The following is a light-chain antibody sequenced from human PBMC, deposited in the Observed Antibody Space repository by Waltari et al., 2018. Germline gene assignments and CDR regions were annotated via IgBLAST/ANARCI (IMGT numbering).Light chain of an antibody. CDR3: QQYGSSPLT. CDR1: QSVSHNQ. Sequence: EIVLTQSPGTLFLSPGESATPSCRASQSVSHNQLACYQQSPGQAPRLVIYGAFARATAIPDRFSGTGSGTDFTLTISRLEPEDFAMYYCQQYGSSPLTFGQGTRLEIK. V-gene: IGKV3-20*01. J-gene: IGKJ5*01. CDR2: GAF.